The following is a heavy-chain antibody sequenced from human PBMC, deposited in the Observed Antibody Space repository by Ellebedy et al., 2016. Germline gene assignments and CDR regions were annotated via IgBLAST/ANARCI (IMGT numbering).Heavy chain of an antibody. J-gene: IGHJ6*02. D-gene: IGHD3-10*01. CDR1: GFTFSSYA. Sequence: GESLKISXAASGFTFSSYAMHWVRQAPGKGLEWVAVISYDGSNKYYADSVKGRFTISRDNSKNTLYLQMNSLRAEDTAVYYCAKTMVRGTTYYYYGMDVWGQGTTVTVSS. CDR2: ISYDGSNK. CDR3: AKTMVRGTTYYYYGMDV. V-gene: IGHV3-30-3*02.